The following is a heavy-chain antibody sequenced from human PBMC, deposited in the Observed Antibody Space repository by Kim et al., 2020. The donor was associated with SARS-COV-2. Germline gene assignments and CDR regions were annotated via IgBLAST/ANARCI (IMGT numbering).Heavy chain of an antibody. CDR3: ARDSDGYNYGDFDY. J-gene: IGHJ4*02. D-gene: IGHD5-12*01. Sequence: TPSPKGRVTLSVDTSKNQFSLKLSSVTAADTAVYYCARDSDGYNYGDFDYWGQGTLVTVSS. V-gene: IGHV4-59*01.